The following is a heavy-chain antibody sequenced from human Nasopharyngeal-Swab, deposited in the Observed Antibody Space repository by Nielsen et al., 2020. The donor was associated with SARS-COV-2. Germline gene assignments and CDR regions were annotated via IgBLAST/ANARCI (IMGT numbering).Heavy chain of an antibody. V-gene: IGHV3-11*01. CDR1: GFTFSDYY. J-gene: IGHJ5*02. Sequence: GSLRLSCVGSGFTFSDYYMSWIRQAPGKGLEWVSYISDSGTTMYADSVKGRFAISRDNARKSVYLQLNSLRAEDTAVYYCARGPSSSRFDPWGQGSLVTVSS. D-gene: IGHD6-13*01. CDR3: ARGPSSSRFDP. CDR2: ISDSGTTM.